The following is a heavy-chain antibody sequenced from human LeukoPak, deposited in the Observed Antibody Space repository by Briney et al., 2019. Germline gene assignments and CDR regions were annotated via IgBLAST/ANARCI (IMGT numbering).Heavy chain of an antibody. V-gene: IGHV3-49*04. D-gene: IGHD3-16*01. J-gene: IGHJ5*02. CDR3: TRVDDYVWGGYGWFDP. CDR2: IRSKAYGGTT. CDR1: GFTFGDYA. Sequence: GGSLRLSCTASGFTFGDYAMSWVRQAPGKGLEWVGFIRSKAYGGTTEYAASVKGRFTISRDDSKSIAYLQMNSLKTEDTAVYYCTRVDDYVWGGYGWFDPWGQGTLVTVSS.